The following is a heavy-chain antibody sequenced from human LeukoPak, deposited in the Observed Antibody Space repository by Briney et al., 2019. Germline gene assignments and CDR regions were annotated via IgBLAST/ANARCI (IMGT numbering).Heavy chain of an antibody. CDR3: TSISASVLGESFDY. CDR2: IKSKVDGGTT. CDR1: GFTFTDYG. D-gene: IGHD3-16*01. Sequence: GGSLRLSCAAAGFTFTDYGMSWVRQAPGKGLEWVGRIKSKVDGGTTDFAAPVKGRFTISRDDSKNTQSLQMNSLKIEDTAVYYCTSISASVLGESFDYWGQGTLVIVSS. V-gene: IGHV3-15*01. J-gene: IGHJ4*02.